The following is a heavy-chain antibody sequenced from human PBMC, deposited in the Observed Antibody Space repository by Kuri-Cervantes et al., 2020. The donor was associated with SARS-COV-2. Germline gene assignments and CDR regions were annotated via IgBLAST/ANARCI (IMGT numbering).Heavy chain of an antibody. D-gene: IGHD1-26*01. CDR3: ATGCYYVACDY. Sequence: SETLSLTCTVSGGSISTYYWSWIRQPPGKGLEWIGYLYYSGSTNYNPSLKSRVTISLDTSKNQFSLKLSSVTAADTAVYYCATGCYYVACDYWGQGTLVTVSS. CDR2: LYYSGST. V-gene: IGHV4-59*01. J-gene: IGHJ4*02. CDR1: GGSISTYY.